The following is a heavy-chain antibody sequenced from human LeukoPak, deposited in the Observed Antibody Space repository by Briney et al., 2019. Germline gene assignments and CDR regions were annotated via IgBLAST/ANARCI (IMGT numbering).Heavy chain of an antibody. D-gene: IGHD2-8*01. Sequence: ASVRLSCKASGGTFNIYDMSWVRQAPGQGREWMGRIIPILGIANYAHKFQSRVTITADKSTSTAYMELSSRRSEDTAVYYCARDRCTNGVCRPPPYYYYSGMDVWGQGTTVTVSS. CDR1: GGTFNIYD. CDR3: ARDRCTNGVCRPPPYYYYSGMDV. J-gene: IGHJ6*02. CDR2: IIPILGIA. V-gene: IGHV1-69*04.